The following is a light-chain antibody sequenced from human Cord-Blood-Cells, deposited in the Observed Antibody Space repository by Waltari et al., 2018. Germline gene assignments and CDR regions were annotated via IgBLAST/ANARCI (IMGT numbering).Light chain of an antibody. Sequence: QSPSTLSASVGDRVTITCRASQSISSWLAWYQQKPGKAPKLLIYKASSLESGVPSRFSGSGSGTEFTLTISSLQPDDFATYYCQQYNSYSPWTFGQGTKVEIK. CDR3: QQYNSYSPWT. V-gene: IGKV1-5*03. CDR2: KAS. J-gene: IGKJ1*01. CDR1: QSISSW.